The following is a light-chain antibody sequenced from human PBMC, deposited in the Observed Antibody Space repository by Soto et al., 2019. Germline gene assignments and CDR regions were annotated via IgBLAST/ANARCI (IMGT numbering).Light chain of an antibody. CDR2: GNS. Sequence: QSVLTQPPSVSGAPGQSVTISCTGSRSIIGSTFDFHWYQQLPGSAPKLLIFGNSYRPSGVPDRFSGSKSGSSASLAITGLQAEDEADYLCQSYDSSLRVVFGGGTKVTVL. CDR3: QSYDSSLRVV. CDR1: RSIIGSTFD. V-gene: IGLV1-40*01. J-gene: IGLJ2*01.